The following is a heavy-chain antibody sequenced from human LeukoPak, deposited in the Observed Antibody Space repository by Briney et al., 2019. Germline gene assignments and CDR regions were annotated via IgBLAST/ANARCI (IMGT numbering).Heavy chain of an antibody. CDR2: ISSSSSYI. V-gene: IGHV3-21*01. J-gene: IGHJ4*02. Sequence: RPGGSLRLSCAASGFTFSSYSMNWVRQAPGKGLEWVSSISSSSSYIYYADSVKGRFTISRDNAKNSLYLQMNSLRAEDTAVYYCAREPYYDFWSGYPTYNFDYWGQGTLVTVSS. CDR3: AREPYYDFWSGYPTYNFDY. CDR1: GFTFSSYS. D-gene: IGHD3-3*01.